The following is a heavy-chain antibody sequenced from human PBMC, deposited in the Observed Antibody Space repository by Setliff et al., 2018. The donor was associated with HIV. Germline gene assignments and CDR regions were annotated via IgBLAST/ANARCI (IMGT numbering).Heavy chain of an antibody. J-gene: IGHJ4*02. CDR3: ARGAVVTNYFDY. CDR2: MNPKSGNT. Sequence: ASVKVSCKASGYNFTSHDINWVRQAPGQGLEWMGWMNPKSGNTGYARKFQGRVTITTDESTSTAYMELSSLRSEDTAVYYCARGAVVTNYFDYWGQGTLVTVSS. V-gene: IGHV1-8*01. D-gene: IGHD2-15*01. CDR1: GYNFTSHD.